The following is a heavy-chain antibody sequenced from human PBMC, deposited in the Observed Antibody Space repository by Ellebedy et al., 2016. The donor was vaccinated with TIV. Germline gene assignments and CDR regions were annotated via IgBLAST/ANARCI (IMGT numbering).Heavy chain of an antibody. J-gene: IGHJ4*02. V-gene: IGHV3-48*04. CDR2: ISSTSSRM. CDR1: GFDFGSYS. CDR3: ARVPLDGAVAGTVEVAFDY. D-gene: IGHD6-19*01. Sequence: GESLKISCVASGFDFGSYSMNWVRQAPGKGLEWVSYISSTSSRMFYAGSVKGGFTISRDNAKNSLYLQMNTLRAEDTAVYYCARVPLDGAVAGTVEVAFDYWGQGTLVTVSS.